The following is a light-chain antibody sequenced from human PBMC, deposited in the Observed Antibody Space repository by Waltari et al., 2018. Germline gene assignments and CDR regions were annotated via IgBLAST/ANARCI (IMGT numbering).Light chain of an antibody. J-gene: IGLJ2*01. CDR1: SSDIGRYNY. CDR2: EVS. V-gene: IGLV2-14*01. CDR3: SSYTNSGNVV. Sequence: QSALTQPASVSGSPGQAITISCTGTSSDIGRYNYVPWYQQHPGKAPKLVISEVSNRSSGVSNRFSGSKSGNTASLTISGLQAEDGAHYYCSSYTNSGNVVFGGGTKLTVL.